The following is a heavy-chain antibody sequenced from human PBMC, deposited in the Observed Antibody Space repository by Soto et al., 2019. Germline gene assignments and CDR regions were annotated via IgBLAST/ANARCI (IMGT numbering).Heavy chain of an antibody. CDR1: GFSLSSSGVG. V-gene: IGHV2-5*02. D-gene: IGHD1-1*01. CDR3: AHRAGLQGNWDGGYFDF. CDR2: IYWDDDK. J-gene: IGHJ4*02. Sequence: QITLKESGPTRVKPTQTLTLACTFSGFSLSSSGVGVGWIRQPPGKALEQLALIYWDDDKRYSPSLKSRLTIPKDTSKNQVVLPMTNMDPVDTATYYCAHRAGLQGNWDGGYFDFWGQGALVTVSS.